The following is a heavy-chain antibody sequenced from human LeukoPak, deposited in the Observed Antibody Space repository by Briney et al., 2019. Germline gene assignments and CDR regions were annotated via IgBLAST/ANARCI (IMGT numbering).Heavy chain of an antibody. V-gene: IGHV1-18*01. CDR3: ARGIFGDKHDAFDI. CDR1: GHTFTSYG. CDR2: ISAYNGNT. J-gene: IGHJ3*02. Sequence: ASVKVSCKATGHTFTSYGISWVRQAPGQGLEWMGWISAYNGNTNYAQKLQGRVTMTTDTSTSTAYMELRSLRSDDTAVYYCARGIFGDKHDAFDIWGQGTMVTVSS. D-gene: IGHD3-3*01.